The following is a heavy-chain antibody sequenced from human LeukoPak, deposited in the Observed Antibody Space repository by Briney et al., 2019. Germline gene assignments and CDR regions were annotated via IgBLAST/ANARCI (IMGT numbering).Heavy chain of an antibody. CDR1: GGSFSGYY. Sequence: PSETLSLTCAVYGGSFSGYYWSWIRQSPGKGLEWIGEINHSGSTNYNPSPKSRVTISVDTSKNQFSLKLSSVTAADTAVYYCARGRYSSGYYFGLSRSKFDYWGQGTLVTVSS. J-gene: IGHJ4*02. D-gene: IGHD3-22*01. CDR3: ARGRYSSGYYFGLSRSKFDY. V-gene: IGHV4-34*01. CDR2: INHSGST.